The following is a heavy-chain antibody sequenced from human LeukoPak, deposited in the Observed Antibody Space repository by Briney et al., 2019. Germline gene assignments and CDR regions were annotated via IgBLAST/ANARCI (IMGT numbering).Heavy chain of an antibody. D-gene: IGHD6-13*01. CDR1: GGSISSSNW. Sequence: PSETLSLTCAVSGGSISSSNWWSWVRQSPGKGLEWIGEIYHSGSTNYNPSLKSRVTISVDKSKNQFSLKLSSVTAADTAVYYCAREIRQEVYSSSWYVDPWGQGTLVTVSS. CDR3: AREIRQEVYSSSWYVDP. CDR2: IYHSGST. J-gene: IGHJ5*02. V-gene: IGHV4-4*02.